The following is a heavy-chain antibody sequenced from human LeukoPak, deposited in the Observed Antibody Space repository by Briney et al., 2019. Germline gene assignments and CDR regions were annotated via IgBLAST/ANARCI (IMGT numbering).Heavy chain of an antibody. J-gene: IGHJ5*02. V-gene: IGHV4-4*07. D-gene: IGHD5-18*01. CDR2: IYTSGST. CDR1: GGSISSYH. CDR3: ARDWGAQLWSDNWFDP. Sequence: SETLSLTCTVSGGSISSYHWSWIRRPAGKGLEWIGRIYTSGSTNYNPSLKSRVTMSVDTSKNQFSLKLSSVTAADTAVYYCARDWGAQLWSDNWFDPWGQGTLVTVSS.